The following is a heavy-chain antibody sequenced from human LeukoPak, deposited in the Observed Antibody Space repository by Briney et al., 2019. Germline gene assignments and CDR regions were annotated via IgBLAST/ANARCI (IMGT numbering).Heavy chain of an antibody. J-gene: IGHJ4*02. V-gene: IGHV1-46*01. Sequence: ASVKVPCKASGYTFTSYYMHWVRQAPGQGLEWMGIINPSGGSTSYAQKFQGRVTMTRDTSTSTVYMELSSLRSDDTAVYYCARNNQVFGLGDYWGQGTLVTVSS. CDR3: ARNNQVFGLGDY. CDR2: INPSGGST. D-gene: IGHD3-10*02. CDR1: GYTFTSYY.